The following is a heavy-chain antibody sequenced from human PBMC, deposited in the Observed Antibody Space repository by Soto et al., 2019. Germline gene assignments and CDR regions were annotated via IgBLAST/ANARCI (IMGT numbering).Heavy chain of an antibody. CDR3: AKAPTASAPFVF. CDR1: GGTFTNYI. Sequence: QVQLVQSGAEMKRPKSSVRVSCETSGGTFTNYIFTWVRQAPGQGLEWMGWIIPVLKIAKYAQKFQGRINITADQSTDTAYLELSSLRSEDTAIYFCAKAPTASAPFVFWGQGTLVTVSS. V-gene: IGHV1-69*02. J-gene: IGHJ4*02. CDR2: IIPVLKIA. D-gene: IGHD2-21*02.